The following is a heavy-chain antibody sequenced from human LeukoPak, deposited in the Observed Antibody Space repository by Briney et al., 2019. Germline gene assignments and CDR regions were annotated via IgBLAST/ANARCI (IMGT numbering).Heavy chain of an antibody. D-gene: IGHD2-2*01. V-gene: IGHV3-23*01. CDR2: ISGGGGST. J-gene: IGHJ5*02. CDR3: AKGGYCSSTSCYVGWFDP. Sequence: PGGSLRLSCAASGFTFTTYAMSWVRPAPGKGLEWVSVISGGGGSTYYADSVKGRFTISRDNSKNTLFLQMNSLRAEDTAVYYCAKGGYCSSTSCYVGWFDPWGQGTLVTVSS. CDR1: GFTFTTYA.